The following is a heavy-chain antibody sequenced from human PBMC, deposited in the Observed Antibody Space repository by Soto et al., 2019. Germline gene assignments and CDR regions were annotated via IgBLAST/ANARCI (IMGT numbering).Heavy chain of an antibody. D-gene: IGHD2-15*01. CDR3: AREGSSSPEYFDF. CDR1: GGSILSDDYY. V-gene: IGHV4-30-4*01. CDR2: IYYTGRT. Sequence: QVQLQESGPGLVQPSQTLSLTCSVSGGSILSDDYYWTWIRQPPREGLEWIGYIYYTGRTSSTPSLASRVTISIDTSKHKYSLKLSSVSAADTAVYYCAREGSSSPEYFDFWGPGTMVTVSS. J-gene: IGHJ4*02.